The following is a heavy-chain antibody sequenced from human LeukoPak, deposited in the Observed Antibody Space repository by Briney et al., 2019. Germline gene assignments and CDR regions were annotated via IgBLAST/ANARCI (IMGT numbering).Heavy chain of an antibody. D-gene: IGHD3-3*01. Sequence: SETLSLTCTVSGGSISSGGYYWRWIRQHPGKGLEWIGYIYYSGSTYYNPSLKSRVTISVDTSKNQFSLKLSSVTAADTAVYYCARGGTIFGSPKTNWFDPWGQGTLVTVSS. CDR3: ARGGTIFGSPKTNWFDP. J-gene: IGHJ5*02. CDR2: IYYSGST. CDR1: GGSISSGGYY. V-gene: IGHV4-31*03.